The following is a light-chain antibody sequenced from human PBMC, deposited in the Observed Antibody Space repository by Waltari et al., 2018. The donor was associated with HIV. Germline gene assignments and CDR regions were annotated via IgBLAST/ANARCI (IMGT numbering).Light chain of an antibody. J-gene: IGLJ2*01. Sequence: QSALTQPASVSGSPGQSITISCTGTTSDVGGYNSVSWYQQHPAKAPKLVILEVSSRPPGVSNRFSGSKSGNTASLTISGLQAEDEAYYYCSSYTSSDTVVFGGGTKVTVL. V-gene: IGLV2-14*03. CDR2: EVS. CDR1: TSDVGGYNS. CDR3: SSYTSSDTVV.